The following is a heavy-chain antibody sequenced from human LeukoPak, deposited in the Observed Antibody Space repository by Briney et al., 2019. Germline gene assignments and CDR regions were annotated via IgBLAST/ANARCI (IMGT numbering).Heavy chain of an antibody. J-gene: IGHJ3*02. Sequence: SETLSLTCIVSGGSTNNDYWSWIRQPAGQGLEWIGLVHTGEGTDYYSSLKSRGSMSLDTSKSQFSLRLSLGTAAAPAVYYCARFSGSPKAFDIWGQGTMVTVSS. D-gene: IGHD5-12*01. CDR2: VHTGEGT. V-gene: IGHV4-4*07. CDR1: GGSTNNDY. CDR3: ARFSGSPKAFDI.